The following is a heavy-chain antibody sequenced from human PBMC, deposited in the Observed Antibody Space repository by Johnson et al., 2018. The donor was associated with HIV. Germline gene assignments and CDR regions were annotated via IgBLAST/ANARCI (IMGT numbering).Heavy chain of an antibody. V-gene: IGHV3-30*03. CDR1: GFTFSSYG. CDR3: ARTLKWELGLPDWDAFDI. D-gene: IGHD1-26*01. J-gene: IGHJ3*02. CDR2: ISYDGSNK. Sequence: QVQLVESGGGVVQPGRSLRLSCAASGFTFSSYGMHWVRQAPGKGLEWVAVISYDGSNKYYADSVKGRFTISRDNSKNTLYLQMNSLRAEDTALYYCARTLKWELGLPDWDAFDIWGQGTMVTVSS.